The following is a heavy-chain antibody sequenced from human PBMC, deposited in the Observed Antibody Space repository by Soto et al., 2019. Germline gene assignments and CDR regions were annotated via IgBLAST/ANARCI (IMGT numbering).Heavy chain of an antibody. Sequence: PSETLSLTCTVSGGSISSGGYYWSWIRQHPGKGLEWIGYIYYSGSTNYNPSLKSRVTISVDTSKNQFSLKLSSVTAADTAVYYCARFTGDYFDYWGQGTLVTVSS. V-gene: IGHV4-61*08. CDR3: ARFTGDYFDY. CDR1: GGSISSGGYY. J-gene: IGHJ4*02. CDR2: IYYSGST. D-gene: IGHD3-16*01.